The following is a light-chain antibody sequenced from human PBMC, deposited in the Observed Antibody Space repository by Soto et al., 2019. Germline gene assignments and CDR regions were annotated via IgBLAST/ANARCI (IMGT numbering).Light chain of an antibody. CDR2: AAS. CDR3: QQYNSYWT. CDR1: QSSSSW. Sequence: DIQMNQSSSSLSSSVGDGVTITCRASQSSSSWLAWYQQRPGQVPKRLIYAASTLQSGVPSRFSGSGSGTEFSLTITGLQPEDFATYYCQQYNSYWTFGQGTKVDI. V-gene: IGKV1-5*01. J-gene: IGKJ1*01.